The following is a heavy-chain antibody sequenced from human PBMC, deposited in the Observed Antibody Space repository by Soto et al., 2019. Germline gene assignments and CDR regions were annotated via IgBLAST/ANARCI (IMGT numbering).Heavy chain of an antibody. V-gene: IGHV3-30*18. D-gene: IGHD3-22*01. J-gene: IGHJ6*02. CDR2: ISYDGSNK. CDR1: GFTFSSYG. Sequence: GGSLRLSCAASGFTFSSYGMHWVRQAPGKGLEWVAVISYDGSNKYYADSVKGRFTISRDNSKNTLYLQMNSLRAEDTAVYYCAKDRLSGYYTYGMDVWGQGTTVTVSS. CDR3: AKDRLSGYYTYGMDV.